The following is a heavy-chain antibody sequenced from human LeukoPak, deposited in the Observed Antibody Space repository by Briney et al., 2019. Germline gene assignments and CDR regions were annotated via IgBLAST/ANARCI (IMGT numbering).Heavy chain of an antibody. Sequence: AGGSLRLSCVVSGISLSNYAMTWVRQAPGKGLEWVSYISEKGGTKTYADSVKGRFTIARDTSLNTLYLQMNNLRAEDTAVYFCAKRGVVIRGLLVIGYHQEAYHYDYWGQGVLVTVSS. D-gene: IGHD3-10*01. CDR1: GISLSNYA. V-gene: IGHV3-23*01. CDR3: AKRGVVIRGLLVIGYHQEAYHYDY. CDR2: ISEKGGTK. J-gene: IGHJ4*02.